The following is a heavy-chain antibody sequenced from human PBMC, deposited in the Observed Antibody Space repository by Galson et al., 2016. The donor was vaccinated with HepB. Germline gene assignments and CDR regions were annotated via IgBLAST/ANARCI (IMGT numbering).Heavy chain of an antibody. J-gene: IGHJ4*02. CDR2: IYYVGRA. V-gene: IGHV4-39*02. Sequence: SETLSLTCRVSGDSIGSSSYHWAWIRQPPGKGLEWIGSIYYVGRAYYRSSLKSRLTISLDPAKNHISLNLTSVTAADTAVYYCATVPGWEGGIYDHWGQGTPVSVSS. CDR1: GDSIGSSSYH. CDR3: ATVPGWEGGIYDH. D-gene: IGHD1-26*01.